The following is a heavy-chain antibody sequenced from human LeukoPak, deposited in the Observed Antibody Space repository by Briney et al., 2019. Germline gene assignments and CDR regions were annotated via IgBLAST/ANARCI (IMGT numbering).Heavy chain of an antibody. V-gene: IGHV3-33*01. CDR2: IWYDGSNK. J-gene: IGHJ5*02. D-gene: IGHD3-10*01. CDR3: ARGPIGGNWFDP. Sequence: GGSLRLSCAASGFTFSSYGMHWVRQAPGKGLEWVAVIWYDGSNKYYADSVKGRFTISRDNSKNMLYLQMNSLRAEDTAVYYCARGPIGGNWFDPWGQGTLVTVSS. CDR1: GFTFSSYG.